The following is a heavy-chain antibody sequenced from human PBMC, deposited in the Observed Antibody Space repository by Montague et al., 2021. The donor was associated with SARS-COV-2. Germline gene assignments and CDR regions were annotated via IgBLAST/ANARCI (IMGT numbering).Heavy chain of an antibody. J-gene: IGHJ6*02. CDR2: IYPSGST. V-gene: IGHV4-4*07. D-gene: IGHD3-3*01. CDR1: GGSISSYY. Sequence: SETLSLTCTVSGGSISSYYWSWIRQPAGKGLEWIGRIYPSGSTKXXPSLKSRVTMSVDTSKNQFSLKLSSVTAADTAVYYCARDPWRITIFGVVTRYGMDVWGQGTTVTVSS. CDR3: ARDPWRITIFGVVTRYGMDV.